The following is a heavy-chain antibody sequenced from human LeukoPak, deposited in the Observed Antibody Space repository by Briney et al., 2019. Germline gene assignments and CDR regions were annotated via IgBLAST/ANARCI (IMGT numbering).Heavy chain of an antibody. D-gene: IGHD3-10*01. CDR2: INHSGST. Sequence: ASETLSLTCAVYGVSFSGYYWSWIRQPPGKGLEWIGEINHSGSTNYNPSLRSRVTISVDTSKNQYSLKLSSVTAADTAVYYCASLSATYGSGSYYKRADPDYWGQGTLVTVSS. V-gene: IGHV4-34*01. CDR1: GVSFSGYY. J-gene: IGHJ4*02. CDR3: ASLSATYGSGSYYKRADPDY.